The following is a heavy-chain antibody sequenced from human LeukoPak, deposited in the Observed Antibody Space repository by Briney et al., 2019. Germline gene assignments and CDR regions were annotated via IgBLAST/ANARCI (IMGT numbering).Heavy chain of an antibody. V-gene: IGHV3-21*01. CDR1: GFTFSSYS. CDR3: ARDGNYGVTNFDY. CDR2: ISSSSSYI. J-gene: IGHJ4*02. D-gene: IGHD4-17*01. Sequence: GGSLILSCAASGFTFSSYSMDWVRQAPGKGLEWVSSISSSSSYIYYADSVKGRFTISRDNAKNSLYLQMNSLRAEDTAVYYCARDGNYGVTNFDYWGQGTLVTVSS.